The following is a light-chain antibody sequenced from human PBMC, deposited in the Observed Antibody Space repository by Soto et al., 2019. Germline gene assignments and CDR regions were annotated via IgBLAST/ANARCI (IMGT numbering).Light chain of an antibody. Sequence: QSVLTQPPSVSGSPGQSVTMSCTGTRYDVGGYNYVSWYQQHPGKAPKVIIYEVDKRPSGVPDRFTGSKSGYTASLTVSGLLAEDEADYFCYSYAGDYVYVFGTGTKLTVL. CDR1: RYDVGGYNY. J-gene: IGLJ1*01. V-gene: IGLV2-8*01. CDR2: EVD. CDR3: YSYAGDYVYV.